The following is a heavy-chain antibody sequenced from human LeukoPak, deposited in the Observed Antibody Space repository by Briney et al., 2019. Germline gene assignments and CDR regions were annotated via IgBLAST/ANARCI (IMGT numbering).Heavy chain of an antibody. Sequence: GGSLRLSCAASGFTFSNYWMHWVRQVPGKGLEWVSGISWNSGSIGYADSVKGRFTISRDNAKNSLYLQMNSLRAEDTALYYCAKDIRLGYYGMDVWGQGTTVTVSS. CDR1: GFTFSNYW. V-gene: IGHV3-9*01. CDR2: ISWNSGSI. CDR3: AKDIRLGYYGMDV. J-gene: IGHJ6*02. D-gene: IGHD6-19*01.